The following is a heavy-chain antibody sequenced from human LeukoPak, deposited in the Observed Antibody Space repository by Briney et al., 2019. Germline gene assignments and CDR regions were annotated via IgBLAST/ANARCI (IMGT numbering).Heavy chain of an antibody. D-gene: IGHD6-13*01. CDR2: ISYDGSNK. V-gene: IGHV3-30*04. Sequence: PGRSLRLSCAASGFTFSSYAMHWVRQAPGKGLEWVAVISYDGSNKYYADSVKGRFTISRDNSKNTLYLQMNSLRAEDTAVYYCARGGVRIAVAPFDYWGQGTLVTVSS. CDR3: ARGGVRIAVAPFDY. CDR1: GFTFSSYA. J-gene: IGHJ4*02.